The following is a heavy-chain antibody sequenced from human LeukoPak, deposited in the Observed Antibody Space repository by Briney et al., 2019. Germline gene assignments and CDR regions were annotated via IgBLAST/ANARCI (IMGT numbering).Heavy chain of an antibody. CDR2: ISSSGSTI. D-gene: IGHD3-10*01. V-gene: IGHV3-48*03. J-gene: IGHJ6*03. CDR1: GFTFSSYE. CDR3: ARDGLLWFGEFSSYYYYYMDV. Sequence: GGSLRLSCAASGFTFSSYEMNWVRQAPGKGLEWVSYISSSGSTIYYADSVKGRFTISRDNAKNSLYLQMNSLRAEDTAVYYCARDGLLWFGEFSSYYYYYMDVWGKGTTVTISS.